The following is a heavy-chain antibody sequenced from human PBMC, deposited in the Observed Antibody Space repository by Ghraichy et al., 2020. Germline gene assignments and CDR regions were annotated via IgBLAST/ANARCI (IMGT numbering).Heavy chain of an antibody. Sequence: GESLNISCAASGFSFGGYSINWVRQAPGKGLEWLSYISSVSDATRYADSVKGRFTISRDNAKNSLYLQMNSLREEDTAVYYCARDRTEPNFDYWGQGTLVAVSS. J-gene: IGHJ4*02. CDR2: ISSVSDAT. V-gene: IGHV3-48*02. CDR1: GFSFGGYS. CDR3: ARDRTEPNFDY. D-gene: IGHD1-14*01.